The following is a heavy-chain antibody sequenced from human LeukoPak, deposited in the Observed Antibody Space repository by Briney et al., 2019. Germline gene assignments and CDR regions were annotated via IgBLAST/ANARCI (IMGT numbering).Heavy chain of an antibody. V-gene: IGHV3-7*01. CDR1: GFTFSNYW. CDR2: IKQDGGEV. J-gene: IGHJ3*02. D-gene: IGHD2-15*01. CDR3: ARGGSRFCSSCYSDAFDI. Sequence: GSLRLSCAASGFTFSNYWMNWVRQAPGKGLEWAANIKQDGGEVYYVGSVKGRFTISRDSAKNSLHLQMNSLRAEDTAVYYCARGGSRFCSSCYSDAFDIWGQGTMVTVSS.